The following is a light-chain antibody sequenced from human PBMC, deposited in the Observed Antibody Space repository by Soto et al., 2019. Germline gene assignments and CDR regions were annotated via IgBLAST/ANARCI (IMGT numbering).Light chain of an antibody. Sequence: SALAQPASVSGSPGQSITISCTGTSNDVGGYNYVSWYQQHPGKAPKLMIYDFNNRPSGVSNRFSGSKSCKTASLTISGLQAEDEADYYCSSYTSSSTLVFGGGTKLTVL. CDR3: SSYTSSSTLV. CDR2: DFN. CDR1: SNDVGGYNY. J-gene: IGLJ2*01. V-gene: IGLV2-14*03.